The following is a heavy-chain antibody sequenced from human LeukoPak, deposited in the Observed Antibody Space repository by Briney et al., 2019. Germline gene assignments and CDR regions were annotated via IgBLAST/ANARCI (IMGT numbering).Heavy chain of an antibody. CDR3: ARVGCSSISCQDNFDY. J-gene: IGHJ4*02. CDR2: INPNSGAT. V-gene: IGHV1-2*02. D-gene: IGHD2-2*01. Sequence: ASVKVSCKASGYTFSGHYMHWVRQAPGQGLEWMGWINPNSGATNYAQKFQGRVTMTRDTSISTAYMELSRLRSDDTAVFYCARVGCSSISCQDNFDYWGQGTLVTVSS. CDR1: GYTFSGHY.